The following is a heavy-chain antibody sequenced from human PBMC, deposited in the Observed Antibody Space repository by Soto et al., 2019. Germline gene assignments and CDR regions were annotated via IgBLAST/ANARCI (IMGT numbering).Heavy chain of an antibody. V-gene: IGHV6-1*01. CDR2: TYFRSKWYN. Sequence: SETLSLTCAISGDSVSSNTASWNWIRQSPSRGLEWLGRTYFRSKWYNDYAVSVKSRIIINPDTSNNQFSLQLNSVTPEDTAVYFCAKGDNLGPKTGYAFDPWGQGVMVTVSS. D-gene: IGHD5-12*01. J-gene: IGHJ5*02. CDR3: AKGDNLGPKTGYAFDP. CDR1: GDSVSSNTAS.